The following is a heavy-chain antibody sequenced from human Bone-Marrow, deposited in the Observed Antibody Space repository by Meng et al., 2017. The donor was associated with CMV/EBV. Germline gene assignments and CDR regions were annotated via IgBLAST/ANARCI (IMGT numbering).Heavy chain of an antibody. V-gene: IGHV1-69*05. Sequence: SVKVSCKASGGTFSSYAISWVRQAPGQGLEWMGGIIPIFGTANYAQKFQGRVTITTDESTSTAYIELSSLRSEDTAVYYCARDIGSGWPFDYWGQGTLVTVSS. J-gene: IGHJ4*02. CDR1: GGTFSSYA. D-gene: IGHD6-19*01. CDR2: IIPIFGTA. CDR3: ARDIGSGWPFDY.